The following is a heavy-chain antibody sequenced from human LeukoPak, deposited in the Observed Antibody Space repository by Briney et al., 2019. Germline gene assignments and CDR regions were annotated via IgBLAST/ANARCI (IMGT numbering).Heavy chain of an antibody. Sequence: SETLSLTCTVSGVSINAYYWSWIRQPPGKGLEWIGYVYHSGSTNYNPSLKSRVTMSVDTSNNQFSLKLSSVTAADTAMYYCAREGDYYDSGGYYRIDFWGQGTLVTVSS. J-gene: IGHJ4*02. V-gene: IGHV4-59*01. CDR2: VYHSGST. CDR1: GVSINAYY. D-gene: IGHD3-22*01. CDR3: AREGDYYDSGGYYRIDF.